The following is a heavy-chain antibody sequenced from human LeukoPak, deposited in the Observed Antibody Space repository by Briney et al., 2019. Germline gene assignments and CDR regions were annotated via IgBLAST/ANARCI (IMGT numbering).Heavy chain of an antibody. Sequence: KPSETLSLTCTVSGYSTSNTNYWGWIRPSPGKGLEWIGSIHHSGNRFESGSTHYNPSLRSRVTVSADTSKNQFSLTLRSVTAADTAVYFCARNVSGGFFKDWSQGTLVTVSS. D-gene: IGHD6-25*01. CDR2: IHHSGNRFESGST. CDR3: ARNVSGGFFKD. V-gene: IGHV4-28*01. CDR1: GYSTSNTNY. J-gene: IGHJ1*01.